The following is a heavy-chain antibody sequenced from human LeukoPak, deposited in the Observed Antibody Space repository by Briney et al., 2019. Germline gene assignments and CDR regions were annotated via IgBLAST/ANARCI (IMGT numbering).Heavy chain of an antibody. Sequence: PGGSLRLSCAASGFTFSSYGMHWVRQAPGKGLEWVAFIRYDGSNKYYADSVKGRFTISRDNAKNSLYLQMNSLRAEDTAVYYCAREGDFWSGYYFDYWGQGTLVTVSS. CDR3: AREGDFWSGYYFDY. D-gene: IGHD3-3*01. CDR1: GFTFSSYG. J-gene: IGHJ4*02. V-gene: IGHV3-30*02. CDR2: IRYDGSNK.